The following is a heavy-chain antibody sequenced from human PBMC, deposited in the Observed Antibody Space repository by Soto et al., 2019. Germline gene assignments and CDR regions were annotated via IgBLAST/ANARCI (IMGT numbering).Heavy chain of an antibody. CDR1: GGSISSYY. V-gene: IGHV4-59*01. CDR2: INYSGST. D-gene: IGHD6-13*01. J-gene: IGHJ6*03. Sequence: QVQLQESGPGLVKPSETLSLTCTVSGGSISSYYWSWIRQPPGKGLEWIGYINYSGSTNYNPSLKSRVTISVDTSKNQFSLKLSSVTAADTAVYYCARFIAAAAATSTYYYYYYMDVWGKGTTVTVSS. CDR3: ARFIAAAAATSTYYYYYYMDV.